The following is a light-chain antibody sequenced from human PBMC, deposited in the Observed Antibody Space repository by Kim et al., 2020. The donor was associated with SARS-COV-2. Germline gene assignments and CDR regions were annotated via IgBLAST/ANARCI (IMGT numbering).Light chain of an antibody. CDR2: DVS. CDR3: SSYTSSSTYWV. Sequence: QSITISCTGTSSDVGGYNYVSWYQQHPGKAPKLMIYDVSKRPSGVSNRFSGSKSGNTASLTISGLQAEDEADYYCSSYTSSSTYWVFGGGTQLTFL. J-gene: IGLJ3*02. CDR1: SSDVGGYNY. V-gene: IGLV2-14*04.